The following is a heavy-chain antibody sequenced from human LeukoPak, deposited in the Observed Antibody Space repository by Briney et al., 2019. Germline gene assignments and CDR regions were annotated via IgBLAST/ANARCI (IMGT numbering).Heavy chain of an antibody. D-gene: IGHD1-26*01. Sequence: GGSLRLSCEASGFTFSNYWMDWVRQSPGKGLEWVANIKEDGSDKYYVDSVKGRFTISRDNAKYSLYLQMNSLRADDTAVYYCARDKIVGPTTLDYWGQGTLVTVSS. CDR1: GFTFSNYW. J-gene: IGHJ4*02. CDR2: IKEDGSDK. V-gene: IGHV3-7*01. CDR3: ARDKIVGPTTLDY.